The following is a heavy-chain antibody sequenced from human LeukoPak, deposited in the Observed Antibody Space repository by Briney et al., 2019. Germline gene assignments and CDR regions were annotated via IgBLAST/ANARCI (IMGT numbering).Heavy chain of an antibody. D-gene: IGHD3-3*01. CDR2: ISSSGSTI. CDR1: GFTFSSYA. V-gene: IGHV3-48*04. J-gene: IGHJ4*02. CDR3: ARDRNYDFWSGSSDY. Sequence: GGSLRLSCAASGFTFSSYAMSGVRQAPGKELEWVSYISSSGSTIYYADSVKGRFTISRDNAKNSLYLQMNSLRAEDTAVYYCARDRNYDFWSGSSDYWGQGTLVTVSS.